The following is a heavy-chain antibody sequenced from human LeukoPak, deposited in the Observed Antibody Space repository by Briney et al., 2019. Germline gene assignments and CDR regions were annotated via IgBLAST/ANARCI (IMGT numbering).Heavy chain of an antibody. CDR2: IRYDGSSK. Sequence: GRSLRLSCAASGFTFSSYGMHWVRQAPGKGLEWLAYIRYDGSSKYYADFVKGRFTISRDYSKNTLYLHMNSLRAEDTAVYYCARDQAGSGHYADYWGQGTLVTVSS. CDR3: ARDQAGSGHYADY. D-gene: IGHD3-10*01. J-gene: IGHJ4*02. CDR1: GFTFSSYG. V-gene: IGHV3-33*08.